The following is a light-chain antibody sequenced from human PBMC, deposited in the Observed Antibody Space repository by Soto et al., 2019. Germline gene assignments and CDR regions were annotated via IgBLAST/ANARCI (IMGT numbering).Light chain of an antibody. J-gene: IGKJ4*01. CDR1: QTLYNN. Sequence: EIVMTQSPATLSVSPGERATLSCRASQTLYNNLAWYQQKLGQAPRLLIYGASARATDIPARFSGSGSGTAFTLTISGLQPEDFEIYYYQEYSCWPLNFGGGTKVEIK. V-gene: IGKV3-15*01. CDR3: QEYSCWPLN. CDR2: GAS.